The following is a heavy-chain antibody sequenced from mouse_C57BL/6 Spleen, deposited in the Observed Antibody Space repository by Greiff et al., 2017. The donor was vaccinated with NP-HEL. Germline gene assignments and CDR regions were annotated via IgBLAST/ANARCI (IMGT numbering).Heavy chain of an antibody. CDR2: IDPSDSDT. J-gene: IGHJ3*01. CDR1: GYTFTSYW. Sequence: QVQLQQPGAELVRPGSSVKLSCKASGYTFTSYWMHWVKQRPIQGLEWIGNIDPSDSDTHYNQKFKDKATLTVDKSSSTAYMQLSSLTSEDSAVYYCARADYGRAWFAYWGQGTLVTVSA. V-gene: IGHV1-52*01. CDR3: ARADYGRAWFAY. D-gene: IGHD1-1*01.